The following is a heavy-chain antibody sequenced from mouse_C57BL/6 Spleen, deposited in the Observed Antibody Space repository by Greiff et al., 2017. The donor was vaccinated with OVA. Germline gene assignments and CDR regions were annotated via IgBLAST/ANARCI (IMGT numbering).Heavy chain of an antibody. CDR2: INPGSGGT. J-gene: IGHJ4*01. CDR1: GYAFTNYL. D-gene: IGHD2-4*01. Sequence: QVQLQQSGAELVRPGTSVKVSCKASGYAFTNYLIEWVKQRPGQGLEWIGVINPGSGGTNYNEKFKGKATLTADKSSSTAYMQLSSLTSEDSAVYFCARGGGLRRLYAMDYWGQGTSVTVSS. CDR3: ARGGGLRRLYAMDY. V-gene: IGHV1-54*01.